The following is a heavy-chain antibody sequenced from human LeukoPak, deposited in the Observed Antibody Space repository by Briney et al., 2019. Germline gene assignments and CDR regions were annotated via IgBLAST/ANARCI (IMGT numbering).Heavy chain of an antibody. CDR3: ITRAN. Sequence: GGSLRLSCTASGFPFSNAWMNWVRQAPGKGLEWVGRIKSKTDGGTTDYAAPVKGRFTISRDDSENTVYLQMSSLQIEDTVVYYCITRANWGQGTLVTVSS. CDR2: IKSKTDGGTT. CDR1: GFPFSNAW. V-gene: IGHV3-15*01. J-gene: IGHJ4*02.